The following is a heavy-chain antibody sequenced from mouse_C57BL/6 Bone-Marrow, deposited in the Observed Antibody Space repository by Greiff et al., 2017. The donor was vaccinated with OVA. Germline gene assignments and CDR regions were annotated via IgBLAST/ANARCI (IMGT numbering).Heavy chain of an antibody. J-gene: IGHJ3*01. Sequence: EVQLQQSGAELVKPGASVTLSCTASGFYITDYYMHWVKQRTEQGLVWIGRIDPEDGETKYDPKFQGKATITADTSSNTSYLQLSSLTSEDTAVYYCARNGYSAWFAYWGQGTLVTVSA. CDR1: GFYITDYY. V-gene: IGHV14-2*01. D-gene: IGHD2-3*01. CDR3: ARNGYSAWFAY. CDR2: IDPEDGET.